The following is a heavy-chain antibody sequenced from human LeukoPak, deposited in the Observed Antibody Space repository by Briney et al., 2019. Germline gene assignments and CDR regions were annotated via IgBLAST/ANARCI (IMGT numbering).Heavy chain of an antibody. CDR1: GISFGSYW. D-gene: IGHD3-22*01. CDR2: IGQDGTET. CDR3: AIPSSYDGSRYYHAY. V-gene: IGHV3-7*01. J-gene: IGHJ4*02. Sequence: GGSLRLSCAASGISFGSYWVTWVRQAPGKGLEWVANIGQDGTETVYVGPVKGRFTISRDNARKLLFLQMNSLRADDTAVYYCAIPSSYDGSRYYHAYWGQGTLVSVSS.